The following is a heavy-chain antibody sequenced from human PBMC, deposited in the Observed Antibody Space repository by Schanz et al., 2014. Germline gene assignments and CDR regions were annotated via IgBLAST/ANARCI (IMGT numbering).Heavy chain of an antibody. CDR2: ISSSSGTI. CDR1: GFGFDDYA. J-gene: IGHJ6*04. D-gene: IGHD2-2*01. V-gene: IGHV3-48*01. Sequence: VQLVESGGGVVRPGRSLRLSCAASGFGFDDYAMSWVRQAPGKGLEWVSYISSSSGTIYYADSVKGRFTISRDNAKNLLYLQMNGLRAEDTAVYFCARDLSSLIQGDVWGKGTTVTVAS. CDR3: ARDLSSLIQGDV.